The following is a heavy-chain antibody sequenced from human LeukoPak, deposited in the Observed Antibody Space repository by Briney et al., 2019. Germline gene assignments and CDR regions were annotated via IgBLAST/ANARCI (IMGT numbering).Heavy chain of an antibody. Sequence: ASVKVSCKASGYTFTSYDINWVRQATGQGLEWMGWMNPNSGNTGYAQKFQGRVTMTRNTSISTAYMELSSLRSEDTAVYYCVRAFSWGDYGPYYYGMDVWGQGTTVTVSS. CDR1: GYTFTSYD. J-gene: IGHJ6*02. CDR2: MNPNSGNT. D-gene: IGHD4-17*01. V-gene: IGHV1-8*01. CDR3: VRAFSWGDYGPYYYGMDV.